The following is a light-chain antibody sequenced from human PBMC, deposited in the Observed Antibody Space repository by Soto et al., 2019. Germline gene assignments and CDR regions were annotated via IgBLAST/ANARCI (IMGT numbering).Light chain of an antibody. CDR1: SSDVGGYNY. CDR3: SSCTSSDTRV. V-gene: IGLV2-14*01. CDR2: DVN. J-gene: IGLJ1*01. Sequence: QSVLTQPASVSGSPGQPITISCTGTSSDVGGYNYVSWYQQHPGKTPKVIVYDVNHRPSGVSNRFSGSKSGNTASLTISGLQAEDEADYYCSSCTSSDTRVFGTGTKVTVL.